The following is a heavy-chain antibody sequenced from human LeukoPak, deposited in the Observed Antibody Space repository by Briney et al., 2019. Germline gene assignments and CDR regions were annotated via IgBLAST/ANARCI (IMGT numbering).Heavy chain of an antibody. D-gene: IGHD2-2*01. Sequence: PSETLSLTCTVSGGSISSGDYYWSWIRQPPGKGLEWIGYIYYSRSTYYSPSLKSRVTISVDTSKNQFSLKLSSVTAADTAVYYCARAAPRYCSSTSCYVERDFDPWGQGTLVTVSS. CDR1: GGSISSGDYY. CDR3: ARAAPRYCSSTSCYVERDFDP. CDR2: IYYSRST. J-gene: IGHJ5*02. V-gene: IGHV4-30-4*01.